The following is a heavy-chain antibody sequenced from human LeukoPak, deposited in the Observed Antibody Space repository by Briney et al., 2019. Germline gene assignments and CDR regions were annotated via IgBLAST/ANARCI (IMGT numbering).Heavy chain of an antibody. Sequence: AGSLRLSRAASGFTFSSYGMHWVRQAPGKGLEWVAVISYDGSNKYYADSVKGRFTISRDNSKNTLYLQMNSLRAEDTAVYYCAKDSSSWYDLDYWGQGTLVPVSS. V-gene: IGHV3-30*18. J-gene: IGHJ4*02. D-gene: IGHD6-13*01. CDR3: AKDSSSWYDLDY. CDR2: ISYDGSNK. CDR1: GFTFSSYG.